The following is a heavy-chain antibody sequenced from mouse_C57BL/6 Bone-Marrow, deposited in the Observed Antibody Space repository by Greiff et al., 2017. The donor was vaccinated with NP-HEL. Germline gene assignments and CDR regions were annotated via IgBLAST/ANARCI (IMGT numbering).Heavy chain of an antibody. D-gene: IGHD1-1*01. CDR3: ARGHSYGSPLFAY. CDR2: INYDGSST. Sequence: DVKLVESEGGLVQPGSSMKLSCTASGFTFSDYYMAWVRQVPEKGLEWVANINYDGSSTYYLDSLKSRFIISRDNAKNILYLQMSSLKSEDTATYYCARGHSYGSPLFAYWGQGTLVTVSA. J-gene: IGHJ3*01. V-gene: IGHV5-16*01. CDR1: GFTFSDYY.